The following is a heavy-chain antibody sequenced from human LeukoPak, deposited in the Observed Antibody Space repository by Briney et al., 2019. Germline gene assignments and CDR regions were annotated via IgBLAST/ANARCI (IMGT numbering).Heavy chain of an antibody. J-gene: IGHJ6*03. CDR2: ISGSGSGT. CDR3: ATHGSAHYYMDV. D-gene: IGHD2-2*03. CDR1: GFTFSSYG. Sequence: GGSLRLSCAASGFTFSSYGMSWVRQAPGKGLEWVSGISGSGSGTYYADSVKGRFTISKDNSKNTLHLQMNSLRAEDTAVYYCATHGSAHYYMDVWGKGTTVTISS. V-gene: IGHV3-23*01.